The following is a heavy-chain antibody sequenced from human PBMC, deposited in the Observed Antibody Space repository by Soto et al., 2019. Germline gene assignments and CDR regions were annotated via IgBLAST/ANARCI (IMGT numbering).Heavy chain of an antibody. D-gene: IGHD2-21*02. V-gene: IGHV3-21*04. J-gene: IGHJ3*02. CDR2: ISSSSSYI. CDR3: AKGGDCGGDCYSAALRAFAI. Sequence: REGLEWVSSISSSSSYIYYADSVKGRFTISRDNAKNSLYLQMNSLRAEDTAVYYCAKGGDCGGDCYSAALRAFAIWGHGTMVTVSS.